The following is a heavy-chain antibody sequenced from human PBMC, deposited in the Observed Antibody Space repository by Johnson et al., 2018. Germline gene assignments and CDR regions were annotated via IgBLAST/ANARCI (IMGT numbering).Heavy chain of an antibody. J-gene: IGHJ5*02. Sequence: QVQLVESGGGVAQPGRSLRLSCAASGFTFSSYGMHWVRQAPGKGLEWRAAISYDGSNEYYADSVKGRFTISRDNSKNTLYLQMNTLRVEDTAVYYCAKGRQFSGVMTRFDPWGQGTLVTVSS. D-gene: IGHD3-3*01. V-gene: IGHV3-30*18. CDR1: GFTFSSYG. CDR2: ISYDGSNE. CDR3: AKGRQFSGVMTRFDP.